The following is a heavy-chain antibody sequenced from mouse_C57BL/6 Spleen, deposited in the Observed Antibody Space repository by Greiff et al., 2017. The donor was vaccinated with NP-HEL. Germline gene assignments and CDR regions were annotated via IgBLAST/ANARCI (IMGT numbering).Heavy chain of an antibody. J-gene: IGHJ2*01. Sequence: VQLQQSGAELVRPGASVKLSCTASGFNIKDDYMHWVKQRPEQGLEWIGWIDPENGDTEYASKFQGKATITADTSSNTAYLQLSSLTSEDTAVYYCRTGTGDYWGQGTTLTVSS. CDR3: RTGTGDY. D-gene: IGHD4-1*01. CDR2: IDPENGDT. CDR1: GFNIKDDY. V-gene: IGHV14-4*01.